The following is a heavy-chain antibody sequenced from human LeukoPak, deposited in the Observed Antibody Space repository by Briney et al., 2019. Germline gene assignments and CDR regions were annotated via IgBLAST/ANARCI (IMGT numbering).Heavy chain of an antibody. CDR1: GGSVTDYY. V-gene: IGHV4-59*02. J-gene: IGHJ3*02. CDR2: IYYTGT. D-gene: IGHD3-16*02. Sequence: SETLFLTCTVSGGSVTDYYWSWIRQSPGKGLEWIGYIYYTGTSYNPSLKSRVTISVDTSKNQFSLKLSSVTAADTAVYYCARGPCGDYVWGSYRYTCAFDIWGQGTMVTVSS. CDR3: ARGPCGDYVWGSYRYTCAFDI.